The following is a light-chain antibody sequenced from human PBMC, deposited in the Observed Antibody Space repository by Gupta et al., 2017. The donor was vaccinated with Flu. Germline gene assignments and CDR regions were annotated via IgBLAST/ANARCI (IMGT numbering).Light chain of an antibody. J-gene: IGKJ2*02. V-gene: IGKV2-28*01. CDR3: RQDLQTCT. CDR2: LAS. Sequence: DIVMTQSPLSLPVTPGEPASISCRSSQSLLHSNGYNYLDWYLQKPGQPPQLLIYLASRRAYGGTDRFSGSGAGKDFTLKSSRGEDEDVGVYYDRQDLQTCTFGQGTKMEIK. CDR1: QSLLHSNGYNY.